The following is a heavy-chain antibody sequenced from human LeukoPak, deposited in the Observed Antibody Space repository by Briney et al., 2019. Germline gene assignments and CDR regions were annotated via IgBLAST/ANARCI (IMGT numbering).Heavy chain of an antibody. Sequence: GGSLRLSCAASGFTFSDYYMSWISQAPGKGLEWVSYISSSGSTIYYADSVKGRFTISRDNAKNSLYLQMNSLRAEDTAVYYCARERYYYDSSGYYIDYWGQGTLVTVSS. J-gene: IGHJ4*02. CDR2: ISSSGSTI. CDR1: GFTFSDYY. CDR3: ARERYYYDSSGYYIDY. V-gene: IGHV3-11*01. D-gene: IGHD3-22*01.